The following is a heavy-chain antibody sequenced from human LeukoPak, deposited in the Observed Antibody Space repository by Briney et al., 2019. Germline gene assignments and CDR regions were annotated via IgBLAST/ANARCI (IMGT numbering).Heavy chain of an antibody. J-gene: IGHJ6*03. Sequence: ASVKVSCKASGYTFTGYYMHWVRQAPGQGLEWMGWIHPNSGGTNYAQKFQGRVTMTRDTSISTAYMELSRLRSDDTAVYYCARDKVDPNLYNYMDVWGKGTTVTVSS. D-gene: IGHD5-12*01. CDR3: ARDKVDPNLYNYMDV. CDR2: IHPNSGGT. V-gene: IGHV1-2*02. CDR1: GYTFTGYY.